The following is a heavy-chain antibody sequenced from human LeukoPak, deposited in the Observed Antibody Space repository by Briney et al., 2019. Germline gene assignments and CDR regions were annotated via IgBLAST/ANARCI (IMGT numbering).Heavy chain of an antibody. CDR1: GGSISSYY. CDR3: ARVSCSGGSCYSGRLLIHYYYYYMDV. V-gene: IGHV4-59*01. Sequence: PSETLSLTCTVSGGSISSYYWSWIRQPPGKGLEWIGYIYYSGSTNYNPSLKSRVTISVDTSKNQFSLKLSSVTAADTAVYYCARVSCSGGSCYSGRLLIHYYYYYMDVWGKGTTVTVSS. CDR2: IYYSGST. J-gene: IGHJ6*03. D-gene: IGHD2-15*01.